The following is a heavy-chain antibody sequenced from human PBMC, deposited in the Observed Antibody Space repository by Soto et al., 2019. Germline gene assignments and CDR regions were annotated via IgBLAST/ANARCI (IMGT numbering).Heavy chain of an antibody. CDR3: AKEGAQGRSGYRAFDI. J-gene: IGHJ3*02. V-gene: IGHV3-30*18. D-gene: IGHD3-22*01. CDR2: ISYDGSNK. CDR1: GFTFSSYG. Sequence: GGSLRLSCAASGFTFSSYGMHWVRQAPGKGLEWVAVISYDGSNKYYADSVKGRFTISRDNSKNTLYLQMNSLRAEDTAVHYCAKEGAQGRSGYRAFDIWGQGTMVTVSS.